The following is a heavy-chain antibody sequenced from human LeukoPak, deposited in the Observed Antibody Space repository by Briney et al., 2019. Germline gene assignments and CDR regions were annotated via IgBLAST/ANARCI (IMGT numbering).Heavy chain of an antibody. Sequence: GASVKVSCKASGYTFTSYDINWVRQATGQGLEWMGWMNPNSGNTDYAQKFQGRVTMTRNTSISTAYMELSSLRSEDTAVYYCARGRELRYFDWLPQLYYFDYWGQGTLVTVSS. J-gene: IGHJ4*02. D-gene: IGHD3-9*01. CDR3: ARGRELRYFDWLPQLYYFDY. CDR1: GYTFTSYD. CDR2: MNPNSGNT. V-gene: IGHV1-8*01.